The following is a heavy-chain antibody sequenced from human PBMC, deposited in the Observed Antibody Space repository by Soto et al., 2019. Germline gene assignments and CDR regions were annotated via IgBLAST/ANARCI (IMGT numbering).Heavy chain of an antibody. D-gene: IGHD4-17*01. CDR2: SYCSGSN. CDR3: VATTVTTISLDY. J-gene: IGHJ4*02. CDR1: GGSISNDNYY. V-gene: IGHV4-31*03. Sequence: QVQLRESGPGLVKPSQTLSLTCTVSGGSISNDNYYWTWIRQHPGKGLAWIGYSYCSGSNYYNPCLKSRFSISVDTSKNQFSLKLSSVTAADTAVYYCVATTVTTISLDYWGQGTLVTVSS.